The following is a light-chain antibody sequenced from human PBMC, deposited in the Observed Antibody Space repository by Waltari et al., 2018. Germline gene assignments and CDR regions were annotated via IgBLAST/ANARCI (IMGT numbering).Light chain of an antibody. Sequence: EIVMTQSPATLSVSPGERATLPCRASQSVSNKLAWYQQKPGQAPRLLVYGASTRATGIPARFSGSGSGTEFTLTISSMQSEDFAVYYCQQYNNWPPYTFGQGTKLEIK. J-gene: IGKJ2*01. CDR1: QSVSNK. CDR3: QQYNNWPPYT. V-gene: IGKV3-15*01. CDR2: GAS.